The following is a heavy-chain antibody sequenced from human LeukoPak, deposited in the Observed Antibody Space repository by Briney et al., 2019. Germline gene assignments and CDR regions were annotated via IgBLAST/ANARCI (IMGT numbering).Heavy chain of an antibody. J-gene: IGHJ3*02. V-gene: IGHV5-51*01. CDR2: IYPGDSYT. Sequence: RLGASLQISCKASGYSFTTYWIGWVRPLPGKGLEWRGIIYPGDSYTRYSPSFQGQITISADKSITTAYLQWSSLKASDTAMYYCARGMTYYGSGSYYNSYDASDMWGQGTMVTVSS. CDR1: GYSFTTYW. D-gene: IGHD3-10*01. CDR3: ARGMTYYGSGSYYNSYDASDM.